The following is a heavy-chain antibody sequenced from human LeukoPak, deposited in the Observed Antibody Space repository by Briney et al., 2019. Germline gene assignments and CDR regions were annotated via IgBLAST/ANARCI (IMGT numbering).Heavy chain of an antibody. CDR2: NYTSGCT. CDR3: ARGYYSGYYCIDGGLNFEY. V-gene: IGHV4-4*07. CDR1: GRSLRSYY. Sequence: SDTLSLTCTVSGRSLRSYYWRWIRQPAGKGREWVGRNYTSGCTNYNPSQKSRCTMSVDTSKKQLSLKLSSVTAADAAVYYCARGYYSGYYCIDGGLNFEYWGEGTLVTVSS. D-gene: IGHD3-22*01. J-gene: IGHJ4*02.